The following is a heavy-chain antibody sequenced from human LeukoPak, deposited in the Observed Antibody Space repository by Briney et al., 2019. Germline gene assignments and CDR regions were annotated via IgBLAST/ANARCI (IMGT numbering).Heavy chain of an antibody. D-gene: IGHD3-10*01. J-gene: IGHJ4*02. CDR3: ARGVWFGEPYPLDY. CDR1: GFTFSSYS. Sequence: PGGSLRLSCAASGFTFSSYSMNWVRQAPGKGLEWVSYISSSSSTIYYADSVKGRFTISRDNAKNSLYLQMNSLRAEDTAVYYCARGVWFGEPYPLDYWGQGTLVTVSS. V-gene: IGHV3-48*01. CDR2: ISSSSSTI.